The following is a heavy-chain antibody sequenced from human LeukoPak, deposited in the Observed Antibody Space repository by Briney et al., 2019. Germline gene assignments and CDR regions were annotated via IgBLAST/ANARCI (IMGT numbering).Heavy chain of an antibody. CDR2: ISGRGGTT. CDR1: GFTFSNYE. V-gene: IGHV3-48*03. J-gene: IGHJ3*02. D-gene: IGHD4-17*01. Sequence: GGSLRLSCAACGFTFSNYEMNWVRQAPGKGLEWVSYISGRGGTTHYADSVKGRFTISRDNANHSVYLQMNSLRVEDTAIYYCARMYGFPRAFDIWGQGTMVTVSS. CDR3: ARMYGFPRAFDI.